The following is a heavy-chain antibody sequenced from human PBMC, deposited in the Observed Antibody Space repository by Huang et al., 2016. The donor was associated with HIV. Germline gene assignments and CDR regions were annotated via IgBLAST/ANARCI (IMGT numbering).Heavy chain of an antibody. CDR2: VNDSGAT. V-gene: IGHV4-34*02. D-gene: IGHD3-3*01. J-gene: IGHJ6*02. Sequence: QMQLQQRGAGLLKPSETLSLTCGVSGGSFTGTYLTWFRKAPGKGLEWFGEVNDSGATNYNPALNGRVTISLDKSNRELSLNLRSVTAADTAVYYCARQWTILEWLLGLDVWGQGTTVIVSS. CDR1: GGSFTGTY. CDR3: ARQWTILEWLLGLDV.